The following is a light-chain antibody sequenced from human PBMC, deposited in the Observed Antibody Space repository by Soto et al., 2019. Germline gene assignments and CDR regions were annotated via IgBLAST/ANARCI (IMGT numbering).Light chain of an antibody. Sequence: EIVLTQSPGTLSLSPGERATLSCRASQSLSGGYLAWFQQKPGQTPRLLIYSASNRATGIPDRFSGSGSGTDFPLTIRRLEPEDFVVYYCQQNGSLPITFGQGTRLEIK. V-gene: IGKV3-20*01. CDR3: QQNGSLPIT. J-gene: IGKJ5*01. CDR2: SAS. CDR1: QSLSGGY.